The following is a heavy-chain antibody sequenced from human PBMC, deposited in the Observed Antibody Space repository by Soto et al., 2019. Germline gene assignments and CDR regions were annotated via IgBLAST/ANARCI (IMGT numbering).Heavy chain of an antibody. J-gene: IGHJ4*02. CDR1: GGSISSGDYY. CDR2: IYYSGST. D-gene: IGHD2-15*01. V-gene: IGHV4-30-4*01. CDR3: ARALEGYQG. Sequence: QVQLQESGPGLVKPSQTLSLTCTISGGSISSGDYYWSWIRQPPGKGLEWIGYIYYSGSTHYTPSLKSRVTISVDPSKNQFSLTLSSVTAADTAVYYGARALEGYQGWGQGTLVTVSS.